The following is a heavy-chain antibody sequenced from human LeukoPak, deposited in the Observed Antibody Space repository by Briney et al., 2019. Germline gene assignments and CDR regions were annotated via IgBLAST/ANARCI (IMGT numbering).Heavy chain of an antibody. CDR1: GFTFSSYS. Sequence: GGSLRLSCAASGFTFSSYSMNWVRQAPGKGLEWVSYISSSSSTIYYADSVKGRFTISRDNAKNSLYLQMNSLRAEDTAVYYCARDRPKPGAGAFDIWGQGAMVTVSS. D-gene: IGHD7-27*01. CDR3: ARDRPKPGAGAFDI. CDR2: ISSSSSTI. V-gene: IGHV3-48*04. J-gene: IGHJ3*02.